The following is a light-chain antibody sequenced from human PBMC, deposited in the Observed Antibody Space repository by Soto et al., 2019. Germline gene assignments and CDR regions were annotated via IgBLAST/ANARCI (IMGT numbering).Light chain of an antibody. J-gene: IGLJ3*02. Sequence: QSVLTQPPSVSGAPGQRVTISCTGSSSNIGAGYDVHWYQQLPGTAPKLLIYGNSNRPSGVPDRFSGSKSGTSASLAITGRQAEDEADYYCQSYDSSLSDGVFGGGTKVTVL. CDR3: QSYDSSLSDGV. CDR1: SSNIGAGYD. CDR2: GNS. V-gene: IGLV1-40*01.